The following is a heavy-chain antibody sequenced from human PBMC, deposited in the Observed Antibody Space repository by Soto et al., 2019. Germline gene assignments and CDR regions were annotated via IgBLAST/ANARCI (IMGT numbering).Heavy chain of an antibody. CDR1: GGSISRGGYS. J-gene: IGHJ5*02. Sequence: QLQLQESGSGLVKPSQTLSLTCAVSGGSISRGGYSWSWIRQPPGKGLEWIGYIYHSGSNNCNPSLRSRVTISKDRSKNQFSLKLSSVTAADTAVYYCAREYYYDSSGYYYVGWFDPWGQGTLVTVSS. CDR2: IYHSGSN. D-gene: IGHD3-22*01. CDR3: AREYYYDSSGYYYVGWFDP. V-gene: IGHV4-30-2*01.